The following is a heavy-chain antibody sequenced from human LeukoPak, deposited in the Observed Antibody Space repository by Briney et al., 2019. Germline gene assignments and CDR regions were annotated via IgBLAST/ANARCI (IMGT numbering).Heavy chain of an antibody. CDR2: IKQDGSEK. Sequence: GGSLRLSCAASGFIFSTYCMSWVRQAPGKGLEWVANIKQDGSEKYYVEYVKGRFATSIDNAKNSLYLKMNSLRAEDTAVYFCARDIVVVVTAPNYYYYGMDVWGQGTTVTVSS. J-gene: IGHJ6*02. D-gene: IGHD2-15*01. CDR3: ARDIVVVVTAPNYYYYGMDV. CDR1: GFIFSTYC. V-gene: IGHV3-7*04.